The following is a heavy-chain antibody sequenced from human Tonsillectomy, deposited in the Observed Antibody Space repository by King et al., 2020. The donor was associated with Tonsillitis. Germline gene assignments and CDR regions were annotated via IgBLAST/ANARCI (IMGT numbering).Heavy chain of an antibody. CDR3: ARHKIHRYYDFWSGYDAFDI. CDR2: IDWDDDE. V-gene: IGHV2-70*04. J-gene: IGHJ3*02. D-gene: IGHD3-3*01. Sequence: VTLKESGPALVKPTQTLTLTCTFSGFSLSTDGVRVSWIRQPPGKALEWLARIDWDDDEFYSTSLKTRFNISKDTSKNQVVLTMTNMDPVDTATYYCARHKIHRYYDFWSGYDAFDIWGQGTVVTVSS. CDR1: GFSLSTDGVR.